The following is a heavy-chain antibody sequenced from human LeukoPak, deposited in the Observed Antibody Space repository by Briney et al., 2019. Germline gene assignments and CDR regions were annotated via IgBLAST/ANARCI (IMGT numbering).Heavy chain of an antibody. CDR2: MDPNSGNT. CDR1: GYTFNNYD. D-gene: IGHD5-24*01. Sequence: ASVKVSCKASGYTFNNYDFNWVRQAPGQGLEWMGWMDPNSGNTGYAQKFQGRLTLTRETFISTAYMELSSLRSDDTAVYYCVRAMAPLDTFNYQYAMDVWGQGTMVTVSS. CDR3: VRAMAPLDTFNYQYAMDV. J-gene: IGHJ6*02. V-gene: IGHV1-8*01.